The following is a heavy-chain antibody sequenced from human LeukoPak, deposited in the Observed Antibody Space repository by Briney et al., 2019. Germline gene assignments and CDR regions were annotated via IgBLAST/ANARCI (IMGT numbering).Heavy chain of an antibody. CDR3: ARAALDYGDYPDPPPFDY. CDR1: GFSFISAW. Sequence: GGSLRLSCAASGFSFISAWMSWVRHAPGKGLEWVGRIKSKTDGGTTDFPAPVKGRFNISRDDSKNTLYLQMNSLRAEDTAVYYCARAALDYGDYPDPPPFDYWGQGTLVTVSS. D-gene: IGHD4-17*01. V-gene: IGHV3-15*01. J-gene: IGHJ4*02. CDR2: IKSKTDGGTT.